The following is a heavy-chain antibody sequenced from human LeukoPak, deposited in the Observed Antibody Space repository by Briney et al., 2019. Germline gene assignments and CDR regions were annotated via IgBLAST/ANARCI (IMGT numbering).Heavy chain of an antibody. CDR2: ISSSSSYI. J-gene: IGHJ4*02. V-gene: IGHV3-21*01. Sequence: GGSLRLSCAASGFTFSNYAMSWLRQAPGKGLEWVSSISSSSSYIYYADSVKGRFTISRDNAKNSLYLQMNSLRAEDTAVYYCASAPGSTDYWGQGTLVTVSS. D-gene: IGHD6-13*01. CDR1: GFTFSNYA. CDR3: ASAPGSTDY.